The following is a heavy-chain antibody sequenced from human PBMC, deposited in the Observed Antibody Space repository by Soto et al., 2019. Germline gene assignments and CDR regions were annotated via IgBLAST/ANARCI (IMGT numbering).Heavy chain of an antibody. CDR1: GGTFSSYA. J-gene: IGHJ5*02. CDR2: IIPIFGTA. Sequence: SVKVSCKASGGTFSSYAISWVRQAPGQGLEWMGGIIPIFGTANYAQKFQGRVTITADESTSTAYMELSSLRSEDTAVYYCARGSDYDSSGYYHSWFDPWGQGTLVTVSS. V-gene: IGHV1-69*13. CDR3: ARGSDYDSSGYYHSWFDP. D-gene: IGHD3-22*01.